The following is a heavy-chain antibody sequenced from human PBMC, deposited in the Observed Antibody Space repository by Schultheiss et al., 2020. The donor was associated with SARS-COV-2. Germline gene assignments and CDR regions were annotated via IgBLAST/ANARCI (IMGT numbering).Heavy chain of an antibody. CDR1: GGSISSGGYY. D-gene: IGHD4-23*01. CDR3: VKDRSPTTVVTWELFDP. J-gene: IGHJ5*02. V-gene: IGHV3-23*01. CDR2: ISGSGGST. Sequence: ETLSLTCTVSGGSISSGGYYWSWIRQPPGKGLEWVSAISGSGGSTYYADSVKGRFTISRDNSKNTLYLQMSSLRAEDTAVYYCVKDRSPTTVVTWELFDPWGQGTLVTVSS.